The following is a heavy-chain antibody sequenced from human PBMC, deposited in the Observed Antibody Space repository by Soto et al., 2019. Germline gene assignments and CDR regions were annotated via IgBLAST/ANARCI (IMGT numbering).Heavy chain of an antibody. CDR1: GDSVSSNSAA. D-gene: IGHD2-21*01. CDR2: TYYRSKWYN. CDR3: ERGFVMGLYYFEY. V-gene: IGHV6-1*01. Sequence: SETLSLTCAISGDSVSSNSAAWNWIRQSPSRGLEWLGRTYYRSKWYNDYAVSVKSRLTINPDTSKNQLSLQLISVTPEDTAVYFCERGFVMGLYYFEYLGQGNLVTVSS. J-gene: IGHJ4*02.